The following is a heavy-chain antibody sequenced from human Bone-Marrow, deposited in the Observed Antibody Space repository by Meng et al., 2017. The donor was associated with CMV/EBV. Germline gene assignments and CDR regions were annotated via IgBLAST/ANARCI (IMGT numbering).Heavy chain of an antibody. Sequence: SETLSLTCAVYGGSFSGYYWGWIRQPPGKGLEWIGSIYYSGSTYYNPSLKSRVTISVDTSKNQFSLKLSSVTAADTAVYYCARDDAYYDFWSGYYYYYGMDVWGQGTTVTVSS. V-gene: IGHV4-34*01. J-gene: IGHJ6*02. CDR1: GGSFSGYY. CDR3: ARDDAYYDFWSGYYYYYGMDV. CDR2: IYYSGST. D-gene: IGHD3-3*01.